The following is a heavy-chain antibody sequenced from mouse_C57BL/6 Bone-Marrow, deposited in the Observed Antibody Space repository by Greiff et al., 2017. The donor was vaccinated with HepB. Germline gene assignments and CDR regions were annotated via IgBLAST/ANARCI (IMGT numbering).Heavy chain of an antibody. J-gene: IGHJ1*03. CDR1: GFTFSSYA. CDR3: ARDTYYYGYWYFDV. CDR2: ISDGGSYT. Sequence: EVKLMESGGGLVKPGGFLKLSCAASGFTFSSYAMSWVRQTPEKRLEWVATISDGGSYTYYPDNVKGRFTISRDNAKNNLYLQMSHLKSEDTAMYYCARDTYYYGYWYFDVWGTGTTVTVSS. V-gene: IGHV5-4*01. D-gene: IGHD1-1*01.